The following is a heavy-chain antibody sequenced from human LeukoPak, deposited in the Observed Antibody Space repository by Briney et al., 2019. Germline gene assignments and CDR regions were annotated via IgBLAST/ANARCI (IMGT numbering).Heavy chain of an antibody. J-gene: IGHJ4*02. V-gene: IGHV1-2*02. CDR3: ASGSSLDGSSGWPTHYY. D-gene: IGHD6-19*01. Sequence: GASVKVSCKASGYSFSGFYMHCVRQAPGQGLEWMGWINANSGGTHYAQKFQGRVTMTRDTSISTAYMELSRLRSDDTAVYYCASGSSLDGSSGWPTHYYWGQGTLVTVSS. CDR1: GYSFSGFY. CDR2: INANSGGT.